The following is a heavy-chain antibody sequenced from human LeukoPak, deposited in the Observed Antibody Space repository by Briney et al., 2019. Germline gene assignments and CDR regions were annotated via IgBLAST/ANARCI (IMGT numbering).Heavy chain of an antibody. V-gene: IGHV1-2*02. J-gene: IGHJ4*02. CDR2: INPNSGGT. CDR1: GYTFTGYY. Sequence: GASVKVSCKASGYTFTGYYMHWVRQAPGHGLEGMGWINPNSGGTNYAQKFQGRVTMTRDTSISTAYMELSRLRSDDTAVYYCARAPYSSGWYGIDYWGQGTLVTVSS. D-gene: IGHD6-19*01. CDR3: ARAPYSSGWYGIDY.